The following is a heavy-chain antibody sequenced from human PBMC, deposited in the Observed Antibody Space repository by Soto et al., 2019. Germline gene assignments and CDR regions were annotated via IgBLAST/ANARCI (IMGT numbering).Heavy chain of an antibody. CDR3: ARIHFGDEPSYYYYGMDV. D-gene: IGHD4-17*01. CDR1: GGSFSSGDYY. J-gene: IGHJ6*02. CDR2: IYCTGST. V-gene: IGHV4-30-4*01. Sequence: SETLSLTCTVSGGSFSSGDYYWSWVRQPPGKGLEWIGYIYCTGSTFNNPSLKSRVSISIDTSKTQFSLKLSSVTAADTAVYYCARIHFGDEPSYYYYGMDVWGQGTTVTVSS.